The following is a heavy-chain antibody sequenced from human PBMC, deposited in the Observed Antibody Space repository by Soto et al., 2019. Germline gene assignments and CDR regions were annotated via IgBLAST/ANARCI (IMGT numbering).Heavy chain of an antibody. D-gene: IGHD1-1*01. V-gene: IGHV3-7*01. J-gene: IGHJ6*03. CDR3: ARVAMVQLYYYYYMDV. Sequence: GGSLRLSCAASGFTFSSYWMSWVRQAPGKGLEWVANIKQDGSEKYYVDSVKGRFTISRDNAKNSLYLQMNSLRAEDTAVYYCARVAMVQLYYYYYMDVWGKGTTVTVSS. CDR2: IKQDGSEK. CDR1: GFTFSSYW.